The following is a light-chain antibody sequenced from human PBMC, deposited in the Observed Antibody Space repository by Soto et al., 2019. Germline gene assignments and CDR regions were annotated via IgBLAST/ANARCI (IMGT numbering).Light chain of an antibody. CDR1: SSVVGSFNF. CDR3: CSDAGSSTYV. V-gene: IGLV2-23*02. CDR2: EVT. J-gene: IGLJ1*01. Sequence: QSALTQPASVSGSPGQSVTISCTRTSSVVGSFNFVSWYQQHPGKAPKVVIYEVTKRPSGVSNRFSGSKSGNTASLAIYGLQADDEADYYCCSDAGSSTYVFGTGTKATVL.